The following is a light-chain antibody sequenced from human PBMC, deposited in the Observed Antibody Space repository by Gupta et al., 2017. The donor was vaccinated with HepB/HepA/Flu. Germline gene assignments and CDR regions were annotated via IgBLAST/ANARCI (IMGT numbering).Light chain of an antibody. CDR2: NVS. CDR3: CSYAGYYTYV. J-gene: IGLJ1*01. V-gene: IGLV2-11*01. CDR1: SSDVGDYDY. Sequence: QSALTQPRSVSGSPGQSFTISCTGTSSDVGDYDYVSWYQQRPGKAPKLIIYNVSQRPSGVPDRFSGSKSGNTASLTISGLQAEDEADYYCCSYAGYYTYVFGTGTKVTVL.